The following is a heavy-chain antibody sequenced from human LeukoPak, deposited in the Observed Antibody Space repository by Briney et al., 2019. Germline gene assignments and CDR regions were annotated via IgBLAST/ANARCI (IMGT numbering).Heavy chain of an antibody. CDR2: IYYSGTT. Sequence: SETLSLTCTVSGGSIDSNSWTWIRQPPGKGLEWIGYIYYSGTTNYNPSLKSRVTMSVDMSKNQFSLKLSSVTAADTAVYYCARRSSSWKNWFDPWGQGTMVTVSS. D-gene: IGHD6-13*01. J-gene: IGHJ5*02. V-gene: IGHV4-59*01. CDR3: ARRSSSWKNWFDP. CDR1: GGSIDSNS.